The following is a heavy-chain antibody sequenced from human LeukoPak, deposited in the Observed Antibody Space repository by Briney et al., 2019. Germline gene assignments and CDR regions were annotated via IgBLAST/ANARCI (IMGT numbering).Heavy chain of an antibody. CDR2: IWYDGSNK. V-gene: IGHV3-33*03. Sequence: SGRSLRLSCAASGFTFISYAMHWVRQAPGEGLEWVAVIWYDGSNKYYADSAKGRFTISRDNSKNTLYLQMDSLGAEDTAVYYCAKAGTFSYGSQFDPWGQGTLVIVSS. CDR1: GFTFISYA. D-gene: IGHD3-16*01. CDR3: AKAGTFSYGSQFDP. J-gene: IGHJ5*02.